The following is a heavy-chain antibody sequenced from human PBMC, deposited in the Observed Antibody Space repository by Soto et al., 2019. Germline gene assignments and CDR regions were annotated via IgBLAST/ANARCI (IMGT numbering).Heavy chain of an antibody. J-gene: IGHJ2*01. CDR2: ISSSSSTI. D-gene: IGHD2-15*01. CDR1: GFTFSSYS. V-gene: IGHV3-48*04. Sequence: GESLKISCAASGFTFSSYSMNWVRQAPGKGLEGVSYISSSSSTIYYADSVKGRFTISRDNAKNSLYLQMNSLRAEDTAVYYCATSPRDIVVVVAATLDCYFDLWGRGTLVTVSS. CDR3: ATSPRDIVVVVAATLDCYFDL.